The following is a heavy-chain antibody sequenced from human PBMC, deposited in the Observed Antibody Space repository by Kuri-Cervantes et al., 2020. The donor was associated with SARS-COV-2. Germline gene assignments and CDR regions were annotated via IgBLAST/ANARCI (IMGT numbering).Heavy chain of an antibody. V-gene: IGHV1-69*13. CDR2: ISPLFGKA. Sequence: SVKVSCKTSGGSFRTFIISWVRQAPGQGLEWMGGISPLFGKANYAQKFQGRVTITADESMSTVYMEVSSLRFEDTAVYYCTKEKGNTYGFDYWGQGTLVTVSS. CDR1: GGSFRTFI. J-gene: IGHJ4*02. D-gene: IGHD5-18*01. CDR3: TKEKGNTYGFDY.